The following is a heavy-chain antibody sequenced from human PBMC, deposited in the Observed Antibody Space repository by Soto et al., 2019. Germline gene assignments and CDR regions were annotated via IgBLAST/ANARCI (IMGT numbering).Heavy chain of an antibody. V-gene: IGHV3-23*01. D-gene: IGHD7-27*01. CDR1: GFTFSSYA. Sequence: GGSLRLSCAASGFTFSSYAMSWVRQAPGKGLEWVSAISGSGGSTYYADSVKGRFTISRDNSKNTLYLQMNSLRAEDTAAYYCARDLTGLVFDYWGQGALVTVSS. CDR3: ARDLTGLVFDY. J-gene: IGHJ4*02. CDR2: ISGSGGST.